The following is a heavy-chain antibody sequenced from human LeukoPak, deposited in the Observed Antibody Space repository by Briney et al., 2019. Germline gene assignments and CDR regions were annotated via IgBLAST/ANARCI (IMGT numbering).Heavy chain of an antibody. J-gene: IGHJ4*02. Sequence: PGGSLRLSCAPSGFTFSRHGMHWVRQAPGKGLEWVAIISNDGSRKYYAHSVEGRFTISRDNSKNTLYLQMDSLRAEDTAVYFCAKPGMRAVVPAMSTFDYWGQGTLVTVSS. CDR3: AKPGMRAVVPAMSTFDY. CDR2: ISNDGSRK. V-gene: IGHV3-30*18. CDR1: GFTFSRHG. D-gene: IGHD2-15*01.